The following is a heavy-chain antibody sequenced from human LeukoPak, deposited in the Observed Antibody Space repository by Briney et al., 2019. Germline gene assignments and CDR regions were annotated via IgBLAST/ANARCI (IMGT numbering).Heavy chain of an antibody. CDR2: ISGSGGST. CDR1: GFTFSSYA. CDR3: AKDKVEFAVEQYFQH. V-gene: IGHV3-23*01. J-gene: IGHJ1*01. D-gene: IGHD2-21*01. Sequence: GGSLRLSCAASGFTFSSYAMSWVRQAPGKGLEWVSAISGSGGSTYYADPVKGRFTISRDNSKNTLYLQMNSLRAEDTAVYYCAKDKVEFAVEQYFQHWGQGTLVTVSS.